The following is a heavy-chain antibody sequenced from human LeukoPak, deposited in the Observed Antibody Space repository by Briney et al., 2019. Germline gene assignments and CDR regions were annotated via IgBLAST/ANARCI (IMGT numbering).Heavy chain of an antibody. CDR1: GYTFTSYG. J-gene: IGHJ3*02. Sequence: ASMKVSCKASGYTFTSYGISWVRQAPGQGLEWMGWISAYNGNTNYAQKLQGRVTMTTDTSTSTAYMELRSLRSDDTAVYYCARGEYSSSHHAFDIWGQGTMVSVSS. CDR3: ARGEYSSSHHAFDI. D-gene: IGHD6-13*01. CDR2: ISAYNGNT. V-gene: IGHV1-18*01.